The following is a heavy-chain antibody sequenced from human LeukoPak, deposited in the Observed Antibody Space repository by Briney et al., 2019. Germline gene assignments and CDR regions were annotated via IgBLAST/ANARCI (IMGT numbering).Heavy chain of an antibody. CDR2: ISSGSNTI. CDR3: ARDLEAVAGNA. V-gene: IGHV3-48*01. J-gene: IGHJ5*02. Sequence: GGSLRLSCAASGFTFSSYSMNWVRQAPGEGLEWVSYISSGSNTIYYADSVKGRFTISRDNAKNSLYLQMNSLRAEDTAVYYCARDLEAVAGNAWGQGTLVTVSS. D-gene: IGHD6-19*01. CDR1: GFTFSSYS.